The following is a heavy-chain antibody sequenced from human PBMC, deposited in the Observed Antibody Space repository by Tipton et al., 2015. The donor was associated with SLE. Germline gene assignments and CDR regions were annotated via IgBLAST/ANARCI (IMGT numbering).Heavy chain of an antibody. CDR1: GGPISSSSYY. D-gene: IGHD6-13*01. Sequence: TLSLTCTVSGGPISSSSYYWGWIRQPPGKGLEWIGSIYYSGSTYYNPSLKSRVTISVDKSKNQFSLKLSFVTAADTAVYYCARHSSSSWYRAGYFQHWGQGTLVTVSS. CDR3: ARHSSSSWYRAGYFQH. J-gene: IGHJ1*01. V-gene: IGHV4-39*01. CDR2: IYYSGST.